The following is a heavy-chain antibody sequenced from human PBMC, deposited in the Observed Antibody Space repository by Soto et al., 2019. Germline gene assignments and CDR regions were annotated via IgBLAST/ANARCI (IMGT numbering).Heavy chain of an antibody. CDR1: GGSISSSSYY. CDR3: VRLVYDNSGYRPG. J-gene: IGHJ4*02. D-gene: IGHD3-22*01. V-gene: IGHV4-39*01. Sequence: PSETLSLICTVSGGSISSSSYYWGSIRQPPGKGLEWIGSIYYSGSTYYNPSLKSRVTISVDTSKNQFSLKLSSVTAADTAVYYCVRLVYDNSGYRPGWGQVTLVTVSS. CDR2: IYYSGST.